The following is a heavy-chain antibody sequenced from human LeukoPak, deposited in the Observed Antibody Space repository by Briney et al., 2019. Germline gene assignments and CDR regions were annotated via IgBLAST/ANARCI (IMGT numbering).Heavy chain of an antibody. V-gene: IGHV1-3*03. Sequence: ASVKVSCKGSGYTFTSYAMHWVRQAPGQGLEWMGWINAGNGNTKYSQEFQGRVTITRDTSASTAYMELSSLRSEDMAVYYCARSVAGPTQFDYWGQGTLVTVSS. CDR3: ARSVAGPTQFDY. CDR1: GYTFTSYA. D-gene: IGHD6-19*01. CDR2: INAGNGNT. J-gene: IGHJ4*02.